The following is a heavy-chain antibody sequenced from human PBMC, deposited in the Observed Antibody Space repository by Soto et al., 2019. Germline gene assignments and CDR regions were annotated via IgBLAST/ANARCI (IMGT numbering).Heavy chain of an antibody. D-gene: IGHD1-20*01. J-gene: IGHJ4*02. CDR3: AREQYNWKI. Sequence: PSETLSLTCTVSGGSISTYYWSWIRQPPGKGLEWLGYIYYNGNSYYNPSLKSRLTMSVDTSKNQFSLRLSSATAADTAVYYCAREQYNWKIWGQGTLVT. CDR2: IYYNGNS. V-gene: IGHV4-59*01. CDR1: GGSISTYY.